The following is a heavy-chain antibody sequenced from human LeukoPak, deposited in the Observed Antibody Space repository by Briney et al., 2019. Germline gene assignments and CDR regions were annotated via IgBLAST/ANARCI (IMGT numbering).Heavy chain of an antibody. D-gene: IGHD2/OR15-2a*01. V-gene: IGHV3-43*02. J-gene: IGHJ6*02. CDR2: INADGGRT. CDR1: GFTIDAYA. Sequence: GGSLTLSCAASGFTIDAYAMHWVRQPPGKGLEWVSLINADGGRTYYADSVKGRFTISRHNSKNSLYLQMNSLRTEDTALYYCATWAFYHGLDVWGQGTTVTVSS. CDR3: ATWAFYHGLDV.